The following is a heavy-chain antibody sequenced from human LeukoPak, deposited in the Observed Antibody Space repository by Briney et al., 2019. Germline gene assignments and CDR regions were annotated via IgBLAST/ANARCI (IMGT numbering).Heavy chain of an antibody. V-gene: IGHV3-73*01. Sequence: GGPLRLSCAASGFTFSGSAMHWVRQASGKGLEWVGRIRSKANSYATAYAASVKGRFTISRDDSKNTAYLQMNSLKTEDTAVYYCTRQDAVSSSSVKDYWGQGTLVTVSS. CDR1: GFTFSGSA. J-gene: IGHJ4*02. D-gene: IGHD6-6*01. CDR3: TRQDAVSSSSVKDY. CDR2: IRSKANSYAT.